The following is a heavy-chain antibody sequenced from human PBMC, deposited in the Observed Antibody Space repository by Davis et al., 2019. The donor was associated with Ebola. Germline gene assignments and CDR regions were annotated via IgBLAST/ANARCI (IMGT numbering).Heavy chain of an antibody. V-gene: IGHV3-20*01. CDR3: ARAGYYGSGTYFDY. CDR1: GFTFDDYG. J-gene: IGHJ4*02. CDR2: INWNGGST. Sequence: GESLKISCAASGFTFDDYGMSWVRQAPGKGLEWVSGINWNGGSTAYADSVKGRFTISRDNAKNSLYLQMNSLRAEDTALYHCARAGYYGSGTYFDYWGQGTLVTVSS. D-gene: IGHD3-10*01.